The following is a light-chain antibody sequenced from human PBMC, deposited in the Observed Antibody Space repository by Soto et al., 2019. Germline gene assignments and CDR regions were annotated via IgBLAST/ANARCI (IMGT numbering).Light chain of an antibody. J-gene: IGKJ1*01. CDR2: EAS. CDR1: QSIGRW. Sequence: DTQMTQSPSTLSASVGDRVTITCRASQSIGRWLAWYQQKPGKAPRVLIYEASSLESGVPSRFSGGASGTGFTLTISSLQPDDFGTYYCQQYNSYPGTFGQGTKVEIK. V-gene: IGKV1-5*03. CDR3: QQYNSYPGT.